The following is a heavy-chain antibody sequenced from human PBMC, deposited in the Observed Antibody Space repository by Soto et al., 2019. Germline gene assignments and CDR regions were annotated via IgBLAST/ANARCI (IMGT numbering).Heavy chain of an antibody. D-gene: IGHD1-26*01. J-gene: IGHJ3*02. CDR2: IIPIFGTA. CDR3: ASASGTPPHDAFDI. Sequence: AASVKVSCKASGGTFSSYAISWVRQAPGQGLEWMGGIIPIFGTANYAQKFQGRVTITADESTSTAYMELSSLRSEDTAVYYCASASGTPPHDAFDIWGQGTMVTVSS. V-gene: IGHV1-69*13. CDR1: GGTFSSYA.